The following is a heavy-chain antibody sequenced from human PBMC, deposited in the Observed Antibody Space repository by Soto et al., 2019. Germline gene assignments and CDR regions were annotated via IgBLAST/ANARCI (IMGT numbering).Heavy chain of an antibody. CDR2: IIPILGIA. Sequence: ASVKVSCKASGGTFSSYTISWVRQAPGQGLEWMGRIIPILGIANYAQKFQGRVTITADKSTSTAYMELSSLRSEDTAVYYCASGMGFGYYYYYMDVWGKGTTVTVSS. D-gene: IGHD3-16*01. CDR1: GGTFSSYT. V-gene: IGHV1-69*02. CDR3: ASGMGFGYYYYYMDV. J-gene: IGHJ6*03.